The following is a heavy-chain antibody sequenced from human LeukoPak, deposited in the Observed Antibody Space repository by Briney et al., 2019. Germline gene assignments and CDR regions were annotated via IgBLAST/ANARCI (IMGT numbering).Heavy chain of an antibody. CDR1: RFTVSDNY. D-gene: IGHD2-2*01. CDR2: IYSGGST. V-gene: IGHV3-66*01. CDR3: ARGFPAARLGDI. Sequence: PGGSLRLSCAASRFTVSDNYMSWVRQAPGKGLEWVSVIYSGGSTYYAGSVKGRFTISRDNSKNTLYLQMDSLRAEDTAVYYCARGFPAARLGDIWGQGTMVTVSS. J-gene: IGHJ3*02.